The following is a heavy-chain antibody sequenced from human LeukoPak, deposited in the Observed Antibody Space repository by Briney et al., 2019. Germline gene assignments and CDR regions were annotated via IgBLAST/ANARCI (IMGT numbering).Heavy chain of an antibody. CDR3: AKEICSGGSCYFDY. D-gene: IGHD2-15*01. V-gene: IGHV3-9*01. J-gene: IGHJ4*02. CDR2: ISWNSGSI. Sequence: PGMSLRLSCAASGFTFDDYAMHWVRQAPGKGLEWVSGISWNSGSIGYADSVKGRFTISRDNAKNSLYLQMNSLRAEDTALYYCAKEICSGGSCYFDYWGQGTLVTVSS. CDR1: GFTFDDYA.